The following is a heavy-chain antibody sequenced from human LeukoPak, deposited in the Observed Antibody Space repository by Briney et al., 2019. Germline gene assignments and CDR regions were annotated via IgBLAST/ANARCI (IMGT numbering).Heavy chain of an antibody. CDR3: ARENNYYDSSGYYVYYFDY. CDR1: GYTFTNYG. Sequence: ASVKVSCKASGYTFTNYGITWVRQAPGQGLEWMAWISGYNGKTNYAQNLQGRVTMTTDTSTSTAYMDLRSLRAEDTAVYYCARENNYYDSSGYYVYYFDYWGQGTLVTVSS. CDR2: ISGYNGKT. V-gene: IGHV1-18*04. J-gene: IGHJ4*02. D-gene: IGHD3-22*01.